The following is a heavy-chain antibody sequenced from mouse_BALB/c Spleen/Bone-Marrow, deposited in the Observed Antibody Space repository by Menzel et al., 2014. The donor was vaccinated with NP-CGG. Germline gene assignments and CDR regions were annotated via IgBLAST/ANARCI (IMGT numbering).Heavy chain of an antibody. V-gene: IGHV5-6-3*01. D-gene: IGHD2-4*01. CDR1: GFTFSSYG. J-gene: IGHJ3*01. Sequence: EVQRVESGGGLVQPGGSLKLSCAASGFTFSSYGMSWVRQNIDERLELVATIKSNGGSTYYPDSVKGRFSISRDNAKNTLYLQMSSLKSEDTAMYYCTSLSSMITAARFAYWGQGTLVTISA. CDR2: IKSNGGST. CDR3: TSLSSMITAARFAY.